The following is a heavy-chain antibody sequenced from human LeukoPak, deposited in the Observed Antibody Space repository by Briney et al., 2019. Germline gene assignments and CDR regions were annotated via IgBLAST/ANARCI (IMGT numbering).Heavy chain of an antibody. D-gene: IGHD6-19*01. V-gene: IGHV4-59*13. CDR3: ASGGSSGWYPEYYFEY. CDR2: IYYNGRT. Sequence: SETLSLTCTVSGDSLSSYYWSWIRQPPGKGLEWIGYIYYNGRTNYNPSLKSRVTISADTSKNQFSLKLNSVTAADTAVYYCASGGSSGWYPEYYFEYWGQGTRVTVSS. J-gene: IGHJ4*02. CDR1: GDSLSSYY.